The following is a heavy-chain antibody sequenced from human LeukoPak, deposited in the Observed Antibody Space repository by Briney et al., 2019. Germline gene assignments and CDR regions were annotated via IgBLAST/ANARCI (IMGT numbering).Heavy chain of an antibody. Sequence: SETLSLTCTVSGGSISSYYWSWIRQPPGKELEWIGYISYSGSTNYNPSLKSRVTISIDTSKNQFSLKLSSVTAADTAVYYCARGASGYSYGWGQGTLVTVSS. J-gene: IGHJ4*02. CDR1: GGSISSYY. V-gene: IGHV4-59*01. CDR2: ISYSGST. CDR3: ARGASGYSYG. D-gene: IGHD5-18*01.